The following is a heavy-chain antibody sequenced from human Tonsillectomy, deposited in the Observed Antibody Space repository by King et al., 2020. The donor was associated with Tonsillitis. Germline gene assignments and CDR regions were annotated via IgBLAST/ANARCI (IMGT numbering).Heavy chain of an antibody. CDR1: GFSISSGYY. CDR2: IYHSGIT. V-gene: IGHV4-38-2*02. D-gene: IGHD2-2*01. CDR3: ASGPLGCSTTNCYAFDY. J-gene: IGHJ4*02. Sequence: VQLQESGPGLVKPSETLSLTCTVSGFSISSGYYWGWIRQPPGKGLEWIGSIYHSGITYYNLSLKSRVTISVDSSKKQFSLRLTSVTAADTAVYYCASGPLGCSTTNCYAFDYWGQGTLVTVSS.